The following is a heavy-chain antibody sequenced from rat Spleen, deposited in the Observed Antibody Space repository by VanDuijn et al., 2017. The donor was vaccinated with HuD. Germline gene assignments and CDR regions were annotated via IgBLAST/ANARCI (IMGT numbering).Heavy chain of an antibody. CDR1: GFTFSDYN. CDR2: ISYDGSST. CDR3: ARQDTSGYSNWFAY. V-gene: IGHV5-7*01. Sequence: EVELVESGGGLVQPGRSLKLSCAASGFTFSDYNMAWVRQSPKKGLEWVATISYDGSSTYYRDSVKGRFTVSRDNEKSTLYLQMDSLRYEDTATYYCARQDTSGYSNWFAYWGQGTLVTVSS. J-gene: IGHJ3*01. D-gene: IGHD4-3*01.